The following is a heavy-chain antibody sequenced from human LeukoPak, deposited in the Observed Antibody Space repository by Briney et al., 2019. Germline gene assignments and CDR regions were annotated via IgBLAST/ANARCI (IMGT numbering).Heavy chain of an antibody. J-gene: IGHJ4*02. CDR3: ARTRSCSSTSCYVDY. Sequence: GGSLRLSCAASGFTFSSYAMSWVRQAPGAGLEWVSGISGSGESTYYADSVKGRFTISRDNSKNTLYLQMNSLRVEDTAVYYCARTRSCSSTSCYVDYWGQGTLVTVSP. CDR2: ISGSGEST. CDR1: GFTFSSYA. V-gene: IGHV3-23*01. D-gene: IGHD2-2*01.